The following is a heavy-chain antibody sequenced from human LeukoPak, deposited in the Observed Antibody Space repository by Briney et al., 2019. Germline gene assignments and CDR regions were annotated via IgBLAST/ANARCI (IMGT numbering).Heavy chain of an antibody. J-gene: IGHJ6*03. Sequence: GGSLRLSCAASGFTFSSYGMHWVRQDPGKGLEWVAFIRYDGSNKYYADSVKGRFTISRDNSKNTLYLQMNSLRAEDTAVYYCAKDSGIYYYYYYMDVWGKGTTVTVSS. CDR2: IRYDGSNK. CDR1: GFTFSSYG. V-gene: IGHV3-30*02. CDR3: AKDSGIYYYYYYMDV.